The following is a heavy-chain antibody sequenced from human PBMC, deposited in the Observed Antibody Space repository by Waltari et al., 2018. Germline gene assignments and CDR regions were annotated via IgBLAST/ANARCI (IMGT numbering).Heavy chain of an antibody. D-gene: IGHD4-4*01. CDR3: ARDHDYTGMDV. Sequence: QVQLVQSGAEVKKPGASVKVSCKASGYTFTSYAMHWVRQAPGQRLEWMGWSNAGNGNTKYSQKFQGRVTITADESTSTAYMELSSLRSEDTAVYYCARDHDYTGMDVWGQGTTVTVSS. V-gene: IGHV1-3*02. CDR2: SNAGNGNT. J-gene: IGHJ6*02. CDR1: GYTFTSYA.